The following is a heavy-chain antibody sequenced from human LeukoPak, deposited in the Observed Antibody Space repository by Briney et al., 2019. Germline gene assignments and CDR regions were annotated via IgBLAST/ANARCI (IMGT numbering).Heavy chain of an antibody. CDR2: IHGDGST. V-gene: IGHV3-53*01. D-gene: IGHD2-21*02. CDR3: ARGESSDCTCIDY. Sequence: GGSLRLSCAASGFTVSSRYMSWVRQAPGKGLEWVSVIHGDGSTYYADSVKGRFTISRDNSNNTLYLQMNSLRAEDTAVYYCARGESSDCTCIDYWGQGTLVSVSS. CDR1: GFTVSSRY. J-gene: IGHJ4*02.